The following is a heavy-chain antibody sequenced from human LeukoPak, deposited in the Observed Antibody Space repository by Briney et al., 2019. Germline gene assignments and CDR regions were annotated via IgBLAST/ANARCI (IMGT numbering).Heavy chain of an antibody. CDR2: INSDGSST. J-gene: IGHJ4*02. V-gene: IGHV3-74*01. CDR3: ARSAHCSGGSCYSPFDY. Sequence: PGGSLRLSCAASGFTFSSYWMHWVRQAPGKGRVGVSRINSDGSSTSYADAVKGRVAISRDNAKNTLYLQMNSLRAEDTAVYYCARSAHCSGGSCYSPFDYWGQGTLVTVSS. CDR1: GFTFSSYW. D-gene: IGHD2-15*01.